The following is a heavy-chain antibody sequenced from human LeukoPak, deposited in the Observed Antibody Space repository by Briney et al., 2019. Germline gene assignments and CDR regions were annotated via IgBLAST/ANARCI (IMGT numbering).Heavy chain of an antibody. CDR2: ISGSGGST. CDR1: GFTFSSYA. D-gene: IGHD2-15*01. V-gene: IGHV3-23*01. Sequence: GGSLRLSCAASGFTFSSYAMSWVRQAPGKGLEWVSAISGSGGSTYYADSVKGRFTISRDNSKNTLYLQMNSLRAEDTALYFCARGVGYCSSSRCSPGYYMDVWGQGTTVTVFS. J-gene: IGHJ6*03. CDR3: ARGVGYCSSSRCSPGYYMDV.